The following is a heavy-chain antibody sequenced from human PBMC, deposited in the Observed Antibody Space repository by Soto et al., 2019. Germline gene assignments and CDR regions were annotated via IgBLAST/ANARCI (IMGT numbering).Heavy chain of an antibody. J-gene: IGHJ4*02. V-gene: IGHV1-69*08. CDR1: GGTVSECT. CDR2: IIPILGIA. Sequence: VQRVQSGAEVKKPGTSVKVSCKASGGTVSECTISWVRQAPGQGLEWMGRIIPILGIANYAQKFQGRVTITADKSTSTAYIELSSLRSEATAVYYCARDTRRDGFDYWGQGTLVTVSS. CDR3: ARDTRRDGFDY.